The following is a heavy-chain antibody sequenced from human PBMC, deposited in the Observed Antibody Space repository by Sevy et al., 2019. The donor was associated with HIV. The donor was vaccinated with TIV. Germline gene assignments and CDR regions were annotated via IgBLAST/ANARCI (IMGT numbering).Heavy chain of an antibody. V-gene: IGHV1-69*13. D-gene: IGHD5-12*01. CDR2: IIPIFGTA. CDR3: ARDRAYRGYSGYAYYFDY. J-gene: IGHJ4*02. CDR1: GGTFSSYA. Sequence: ASVKVSRKASGGTFSSYAISWVRQAPGQGLEWMGGIIPIFGTANYAQKFQGRVTITADESTSTAYMELSSLRSEDTAVYYCARDRAYRGYSGYAYYFDYWGQGTLVTVSS.